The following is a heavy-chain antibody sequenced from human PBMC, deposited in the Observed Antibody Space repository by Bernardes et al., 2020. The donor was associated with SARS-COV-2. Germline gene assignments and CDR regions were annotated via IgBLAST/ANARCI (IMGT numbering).Heavy chain of an antibody. D-gene: IGHD7-27*01. Sequence: ASVKVSCKASGYTFTGYYMHWVRQAPGQGLEWMGWINPNSGGTNYAQKFQGWVTMTRDTSISTAYMELSRLRSDDTAVYYCARYSNWGAYYYGMDVWGQGTTVTVSS. J-gene: IGHJ6*02. CDR2: INPNSGGT. CDR1: GYTFTGYY. V-gene: IGHV1-2*04. CDR3: ARYSNWGAYYYGMDV.